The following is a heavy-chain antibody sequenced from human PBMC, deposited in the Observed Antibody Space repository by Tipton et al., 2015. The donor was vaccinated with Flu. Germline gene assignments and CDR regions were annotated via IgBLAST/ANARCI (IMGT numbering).Heavy chain of an antibody. V-gene: IGHV4-59*12. D-gene: IGHD2-2*01. J-gene: IGHJ4*02. Sequence: TLSLTCTVSGGSIGSFYWNWIRQPPGKGLEWIGYIYNSQYTKYNPSLKSRVSISVDTSKKQFSLHLRSVTAADSAVYYCARDPSLGMPDYFDYWGQGTLVTVSS. CDR1: GGSIGSFY. CDR2: IYNSQYT. CDR3: ARDPSLGMPDYFDY.